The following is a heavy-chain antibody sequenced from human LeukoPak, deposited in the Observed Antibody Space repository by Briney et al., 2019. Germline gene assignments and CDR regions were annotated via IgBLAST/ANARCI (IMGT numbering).Heavy chain of an antibody. J-gene: IGHJ4*02. D-gene: IGHD2-15*01. V-gene: IGHV3-7*03. CDR1: GFTFSSYW. CDR3: AKSPVPSCRGSFCYPFDY. Sequence: QPGGSLRLSCAASGFTFSSYWMSWVRQAPGKGLEWVANIKQDGSEKYYVDSVKGRFTISRDNAKNSLYLQMNTLRAEDTAVYFCAKSPVPSCRGSFCYPFDYWGQGNLVTVSS. CDR2: IKQDGSEK.